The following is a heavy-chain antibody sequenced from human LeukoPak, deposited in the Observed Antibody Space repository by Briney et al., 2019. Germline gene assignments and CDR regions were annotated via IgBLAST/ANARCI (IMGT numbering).Heavy chain of an antibody. Sequence: SETLSLTCTVSGGSISSYYWSWIRQPAGKGLEWIGRIYTSGSTNYSPSLKSRVTMSVDTSKNQFSLKLSSVTAADTAVYYCARDSGYCSSTSCSPADWFDPWGQGTLVTVSS. CDR2: IYTSGST. J-gene: IGHJ5*02. D-gene: IGHD2-2*03. CDR3: ARDSGYCSSTSCSPADWFDP. V-gene: IGHV4-4*07. CDR1: GGSISSYY.